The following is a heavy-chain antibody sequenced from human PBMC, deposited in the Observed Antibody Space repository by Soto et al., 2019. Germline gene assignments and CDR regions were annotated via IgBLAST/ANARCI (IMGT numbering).Heavy chain of an antibody. D-gene: IGHD4-17*01. CDR2: IYYSGST. J-gene: IGHJ4*02. CDR1: CGPISNRLYH. V-gene: IGHV4-39*01. Sequence: SETLSLTSTISCGPISNRLYHWCWMPQPPGKGLEWIGSIYYSGSTFYNPSLKSRVTISVDTSKNQFSLKLSSVTAADTAVYYCATFYGDYVSYWGQGTLVTVSS. CDR3: ATFYGDYVSY.